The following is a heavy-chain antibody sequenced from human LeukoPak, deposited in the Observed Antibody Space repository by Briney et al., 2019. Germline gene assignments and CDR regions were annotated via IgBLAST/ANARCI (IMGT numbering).Heavy chain of an antibody. J-gene: IGHJ4*02. CDR2: INPNSGGT. V-gene: IGHV1-2*02. Sequence: ASVKVSCKASGYTFTGYYMHWVRQAPGQGLEWRGWINPNSGGTNYAQKFQGRVTMTRDTSISTAYMELSRLRSDDTAVYYCARGPRIVVVPTALYYWGQGTLVTVSS. CDR3: ARGPRIVVVPTALYY. D-gene: IGHD2-2*01. CDR1: GYTFTGYY.